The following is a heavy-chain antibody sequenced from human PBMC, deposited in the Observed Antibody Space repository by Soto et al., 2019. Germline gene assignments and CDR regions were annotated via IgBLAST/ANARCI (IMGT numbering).Heavy chain of an antibody. Sequence: QITLKESGPTLVKPTQTLTLTCTFSGFSLSTSGVGVDWIRQPPGKALEWLALIYWDDDKRYSPSLKSRLTITQDTSKNQVVLTMTNMDPVDTATYYCAHTLLIDGYMDYWGQGTLVTVSS. CDR2: IYWDDDK. CDR3: AHTLLIDGYMDY. D-gene: IGHD3-16*01. CDR1: GFSLSTSGVG. J-gene: IGHJ4*02. V-gene: IGHV2-5*02.